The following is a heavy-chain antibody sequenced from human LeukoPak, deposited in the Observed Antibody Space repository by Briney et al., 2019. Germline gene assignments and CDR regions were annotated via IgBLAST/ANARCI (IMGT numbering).Heavy chain of an antibody. V-gene: IGHV3-23*01. Sequence: GGSLRLSCAASGFTFSRHAMSWVRQAPGKGLEWVSAISGSGGSTYYADSVKGRFTISRDNSKNTLYLQMNSLRAEDTAVYYCARVKGGIAAAGNYFDYWGQGTLVTVSS. CDR2: ISGSGGST. CDR1: GFTFSRHA. CDR3: ARVKGGIAAAGNYFDY. J-gene: IGHJ4*02. D-gene: IGHD6-13*01.